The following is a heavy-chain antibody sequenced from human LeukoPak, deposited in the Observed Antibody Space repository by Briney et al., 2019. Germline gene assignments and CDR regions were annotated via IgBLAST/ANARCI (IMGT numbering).Heavy chain of an antibody. CDR1: GFTFSSYA. D-gene: IGHD3-22*01. CDR3: AKGYYYDSSGYYWPIDY. Sequence: PGGSLRLSCAASGFTFSSYAMSWVCQAPGKGLEWVSAISGSGGTTYYADSVKGRFTISRDNSKNTLYLQMNSLRAEDTAVYYCAKGYYYDSSGYYWPIDYWGQGTLVTVSS. CDR2: ISGSGGTT. V-gene: IGHV3-23*01. J-gene: IGHJ4*02.